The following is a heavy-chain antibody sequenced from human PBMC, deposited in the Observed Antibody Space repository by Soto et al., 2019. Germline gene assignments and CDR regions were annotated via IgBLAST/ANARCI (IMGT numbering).Heavy chain of an antibody. CDR1: GYTFTSYG. Sequence: ASVKVSCKASGYTFTSYGYAWVRQAPGQGLEWMGWISAYNGDTNYAQKFQDRVTLTTDTSTTTAHMELRKLGSEDTAVYYCGRDHRGSGIDPTAYYYYYGMDVWGQGTTVTVSS. J-gene: IGHJ6*02. D-gene: IGHD3-10*01. V-gene: IGHV1-18*01. CDR2: ISAYNGDT. CDR3: GRDHRGSGIDPTAYYYYYGMDV.